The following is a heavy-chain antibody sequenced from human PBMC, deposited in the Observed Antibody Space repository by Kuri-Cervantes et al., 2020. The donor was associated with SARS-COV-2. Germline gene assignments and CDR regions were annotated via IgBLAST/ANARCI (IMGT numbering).Heavy chain of an antibody. CDR2: INSDGSST. Sequence: GESLKISCAASGFTFSSYWMHWVRQAPGKGLVWVSRINSDGSSTSYADSVKGRFTISRDNAKNTLYLQMNSLRAEDTAVYYCARVLGYCSSTSCSPYGMDVWGQGNTVHVSS. J-gene: IGHJ6*02. CDR3: ARVLGYCSSTSCSPYGMDV. D-gene: IGHD2-2*01. CDR1: GFTFSSYW. V-gene: IGHV3-74*01.